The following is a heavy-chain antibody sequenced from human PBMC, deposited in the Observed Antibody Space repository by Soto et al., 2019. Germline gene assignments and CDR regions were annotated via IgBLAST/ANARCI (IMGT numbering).Heavy chain of an antibody. CDR1: GGSFTYT. D-gene: IGHD5-18*01. CDR3: ARLHSHGTYGMDV. V-gene: IGHV1-69*01. Sequence: VKVSCKASGGSFTYTLSWVRQAPGQGLEWMGGIIPIFGTTNYAQKFQGRVTITADESTKTAYMELSTLRSEDTAVYYCARLHSHGTYGMDVWGQGTTLTVSS. J-gene: IGHJ6*02. CDR2: IIPIFGTT.